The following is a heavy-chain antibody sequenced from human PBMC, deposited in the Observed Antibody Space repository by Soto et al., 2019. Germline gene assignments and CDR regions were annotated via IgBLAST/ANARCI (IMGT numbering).Heavy chain of an antibody. D-gene: IGHD3-10*02. J-gene: IGHJ6*02. CDR1: GFTFSSYA. CDR3: AKGSSRRLWSGGYYYYGMDV. Sequence: PGGSLRLSCAASGFTFSSYAMSWVRQAPGKGLEWVSAISGSGGSTCYADSVKGRFTISRDNSKNTLYLQMNSLRAEDTAVYYCAKGSSRRLWSGGYYYYGMDVWGQGTTVTVSS. CDR2: ISGSGGST. V-gene: IGHV3-23*01.